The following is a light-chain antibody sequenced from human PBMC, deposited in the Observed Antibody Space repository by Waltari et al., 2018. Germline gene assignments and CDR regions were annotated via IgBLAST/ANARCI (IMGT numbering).Light chain of an antibody. CDR3: AAWDDSLNGRSV. V-gene: IGLV1-44*01. CDR2: SNN. Sequence: QSVLTQPPSASGTSGQRVTISCSGSSSNVGSNYVNWYQQLPGTAPKLLIYSNNKRPSGVPDRFSGSKSGTSASLDISGLQAEDEADYYCAAWDDSLNGRSVFGSGTKVTVL. J-gene: IGLJ1*01. CDR1: SSNVGSNY.